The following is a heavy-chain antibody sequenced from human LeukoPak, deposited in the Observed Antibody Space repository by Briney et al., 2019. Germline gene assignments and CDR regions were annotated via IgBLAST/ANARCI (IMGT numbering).Heavy chain of an antibody. V-gene: IGHV4-31*03. CDR2: IYYSGST. J-gene: IGHJ4*02. Sequence: SETLSLTCTVSGGSISSGGYYWSWIRQHPGKGLEWIGYIYYSGSTYYNPSLKSRVTISVDTSKNQFSLKLSSVTAADTAVYYCARGTYYYDSDEYYYRPVLTVYFDYWGQGTLVTVSS. CDR1: GGSISSGGYY. D-gene: IGHD3-22*01. CDR3: ARGTYYYDSDEYYYRPVLTVYFDY.